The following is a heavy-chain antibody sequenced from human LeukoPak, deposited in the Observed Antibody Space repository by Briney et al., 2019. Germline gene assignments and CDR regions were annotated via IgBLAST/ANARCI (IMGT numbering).Heavy chain of an antibody. CDR2: ISGSGGST. D-gene: IGHD2-21*02. CDR3: AKRSAYCGGDCYSGDFDY. J-gene: IGHJ4*02. V-gene: IGHV3-23*01. CDR1: GFTFSSYA. Sequence: PGGSLRLSCAASGFTFSSYAMSWVRQAPGKGLEWVSAISGSGGSTYYADSVKGRFTISRDNSMNTLYLQMNSLRAEDTAVYYCAKRSAYCGGDCYSGDFDYWGQGTLVTVSS.